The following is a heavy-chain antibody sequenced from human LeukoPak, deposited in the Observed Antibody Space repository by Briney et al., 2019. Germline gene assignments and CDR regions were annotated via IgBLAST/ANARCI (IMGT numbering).Heavy chain of an antibody. CDR2: ICPADSDA. CDR1: GYSFTTNR. Sequence: GESLKIPCRGSGYSFTTNRIGWAGQMPGKGLEWVGIICPADSDARYSPSFRGHVTLEAVKPISTAYLQWSSLKASDTAWYFCGTRRDAYPIDYWGQGTLITVSS. V-gene: IGHV5-51*04. CDR3: GTRRDAYPIDY. J-gene: IGHJ4*02. D-gene: IGHD5-24*01.